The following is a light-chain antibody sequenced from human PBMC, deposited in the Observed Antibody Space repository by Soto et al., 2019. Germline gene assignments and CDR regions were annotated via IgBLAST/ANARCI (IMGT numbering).Light chain of an antibody. CDR1: SSDVGGYNY. V-gene: IGLV2-14*01. Sequence: QSALTQPASVSGSPGQSITISCTGTSSDVGGYNYVSWYQQHPGKAPKLMIYGVTNRPSGVSNRFSGSKSGNTASLTISGLQAEDEDDYYCSSYTSSTTLSVVFGGGTQLTVL. CDR3: SSYTSSTTLSVV. J-gene: IGLJ2*01. CDR2: GVT.